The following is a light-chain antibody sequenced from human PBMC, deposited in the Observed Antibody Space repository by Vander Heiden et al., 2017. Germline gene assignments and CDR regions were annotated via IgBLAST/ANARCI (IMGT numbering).Light chain of an antibody. V-gene: IGKV1-5*03. CDR3: QQYNSYWT. CDR1: QSISIW. CDR2: KAS. Sequence: DIQMTQSPPTLFASIGDRVTTTCRASQSISIWLAWYQQKPGKAPKLLIYKASSLESGVPSRFSGSGSGTEFTITISSLQPDDFATYYCQQYNSYWTFGQGTKVEIK. J-gene: IGKJ1*01.